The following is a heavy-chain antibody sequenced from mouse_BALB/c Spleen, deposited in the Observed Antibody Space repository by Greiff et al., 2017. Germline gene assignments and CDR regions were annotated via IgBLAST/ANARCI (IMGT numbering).Heavy chain of an antibody. CDR3: TVHYYGYDAMDY. CDR1: GYTFTSYW. V-gene: IGHV1-5*01. CDR2: IYPGNSDT. Sequence: VQLQRSGTVLARPGASVKMSCKASGYTFTSYWMHWVKQRPGQGLEWIGAIYPGNSDTSYNQKFKGKAKLTAVTSTSTAYMELSSLTNEDSAVYYCTVHYYGYDAMDYWGQGTSVTVSS. D-gene: IGHD1-2*01. J-gene: IGHJ4*01.